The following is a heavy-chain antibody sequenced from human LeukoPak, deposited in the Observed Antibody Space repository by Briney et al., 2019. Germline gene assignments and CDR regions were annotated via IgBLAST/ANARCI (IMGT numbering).Heavy chain of an antibody. J-gene: IGHJ6*02. V-gene: IGHV4-39*01. Sequence: SETLSLTCTVSGGSVTNNGYFWGWIRQPPGKGLEWIGSISYSGSTYYNPSLKSRVTISVDTSKNQFSLKLRSVTAADTAVYHCARGISYYFGMDVWGQGTTVTVSS. CDR3: ARGISYYFGMDV. CDR2: ISYSGST. CDR1: GGSVTNNGYF. D-gene: IGHD3-10*01.